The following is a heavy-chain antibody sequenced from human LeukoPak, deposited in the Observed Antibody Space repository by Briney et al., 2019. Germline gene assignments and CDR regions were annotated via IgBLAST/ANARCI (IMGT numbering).Heavy chain of an antibody. D-gene: IGHD6-6*01. J-gene: IGHJ4*02. V-gene: IGHV4-39*07. CDR1: GGSISSSSYY. CDR3: ASPRGRGSSSRKPFDY. CDR2: INHSGST. Sequence: PSETLSLTCTVSGGSISSSSYYWGWIRQPPGKGLEWIGEINHSGSTNYNPSLKSRVTISVDTSKNQFSLKLSSVTAADTAVYYCASPRGRGSSSRKPFDYWGQGTLVTVSS.